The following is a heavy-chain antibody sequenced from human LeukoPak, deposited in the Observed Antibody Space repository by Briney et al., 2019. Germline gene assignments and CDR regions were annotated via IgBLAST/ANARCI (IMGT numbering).Heavy chain of an antibody. CDR2: IYTSGST. D-gene: IGHD1-26*01. J-gene: IGHJ3*02. CDR1: GGSFSGYY. V-gene: IGHV4-59*10. CDR3: ARAVRIVGATSAFDI. Sequence: SETLSLTCAVYGGSFSGYYWSWIRQPAGKGLEWIGRIYTSGSTNYNPSLKSRVTMSVDTSKNQFSLKLSSVTAADTAVYYCARAVRIVGATSAFDIWGQGTMVTVSS.